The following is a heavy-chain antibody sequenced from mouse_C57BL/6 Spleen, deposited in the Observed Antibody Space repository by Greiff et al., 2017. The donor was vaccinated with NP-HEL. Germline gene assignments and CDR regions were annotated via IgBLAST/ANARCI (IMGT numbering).Heavy chain of an antibody. J-gene: IGHJ3*01. CDR2: IDPSDSYT. D-gene: IGHD1-1*01. Sequence: QVQLQQPGAELVKPGASVKLSCKASGYTFTSYWMQWVKQRPGQGLEWIGEIDPSDSYTNYNQKFKGKATLTVDTSSSTAYMQLSSLTSEDSAVYYCASWGLIYYPGGFAYWGKGTLVTVSA. V-gene: IGHV1-50*01. CDR1: GYTFTSYW. CDR3: ASWGLIYYPGGFAY.